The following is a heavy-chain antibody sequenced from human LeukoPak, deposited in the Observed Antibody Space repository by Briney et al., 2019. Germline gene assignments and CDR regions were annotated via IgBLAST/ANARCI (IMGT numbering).Heavy chain of an antibody. CDR2: IYSGGGT. CDR3: SRDLYD. Sequence: PGGSLRLSCAASGFTFDDYAMHWVRQAPGRGLEWVSVIYSGGGTVYADSVKGRFTISRDISKNTVYLQMNSLRAEDSAVYFCSRDLYDWGQGTLVTVSS. D-gene: IGHD4-17*01. J-gene: IGHJ4*02. V-gene: IGHV3-66*01. CDR1: GFTFDDYA.